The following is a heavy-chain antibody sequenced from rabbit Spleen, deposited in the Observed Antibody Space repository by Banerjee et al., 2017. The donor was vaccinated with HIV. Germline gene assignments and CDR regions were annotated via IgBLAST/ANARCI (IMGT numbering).Heavy chain of an antibody. J-gene: IGHJ6*01. D-gene: IGHD8-1*01. CDR2: IDTGGSDFT. V-gene: IGHV1S40*01. CDR1: GFSFSSGLW. Sequence: QSLEESGGDLVKPGGSLTLTCTASGFSFSSGLWPCWVRQAPGKGLQWIACIDTGGSDFTYFATWAKVRFTISKTSSTTVTLQVTSLTAADTATYFCARDTGTSFSTYGMDLWGPGSLVTVS. CDR3: ARDTGTSFSTYGMDL.